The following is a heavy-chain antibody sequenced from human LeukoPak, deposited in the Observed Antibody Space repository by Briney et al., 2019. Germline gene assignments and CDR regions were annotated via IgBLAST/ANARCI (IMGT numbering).Heavy chain of an antibody. J-gene: IGHJ3*02. CDR3: ARTPNRDAFDI. Sequence: SETLSLTCTVSGGSISSSSYYWGWIRQPPGKGLEWIGSIYYSGSTYYNPSLKSRVTISVDTSKNQFSLRLSSVTAADTAVYYCARTPNRDAFDIWGQGTMVTVSS. CDR2: IYYSGST. V-gene: IGHV4-39*07. CDR1: GGSISSSSYY.